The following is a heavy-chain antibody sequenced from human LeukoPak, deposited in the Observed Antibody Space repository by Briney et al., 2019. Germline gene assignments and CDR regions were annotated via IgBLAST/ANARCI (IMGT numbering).Heavy chain of an antibody. D-gene: IGHD2-2*01. CDR3: ARVWGVVVPPTHPMGY. CDR2: INSDGSST. V-gene: IGHV3-74*01. Sequence: GGSLRLSCAASGFTFSSYWMHWVRQAPGKGLVWVSRINSDGSSTSYADSVKGRFTISRDNAKNTLYLQMNSLRAEDTAVYYCARVWGVVVPPTHPMGYWGQGTLVTVSS. CDR1: GFTFSSYW. J-gene: IGHJ4*02.